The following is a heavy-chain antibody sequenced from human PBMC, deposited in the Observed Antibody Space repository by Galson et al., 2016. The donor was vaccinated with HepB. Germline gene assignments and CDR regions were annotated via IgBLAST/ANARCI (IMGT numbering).Heavy chain of an antibody. Sequence: SLRLSCAASGFTLSSYWVHWVRQAPGKGLVRVSRINGDGGSTSYADSVKGRFTISRDNAKNTLYLQMNSLRAEDTAVYYCARGTVDKPGMDVWGQGTTVTVSS. CDR2: INGDGGST. CDR1: GFTLSSYW. V-gene: IGHV3-74*01. D-gene: IGHD1-1*01. CDR3: ARGTVDKPGMDV. J-gene: IGHJ6*02.